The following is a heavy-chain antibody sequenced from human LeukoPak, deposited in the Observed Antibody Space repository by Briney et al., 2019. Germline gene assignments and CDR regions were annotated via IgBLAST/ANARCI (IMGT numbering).Heavy chain of an antibody. CDR2: ISRSSSYI. CDR1: GFTFSSYS. J-gene: IGHJ4*02. CDR3: ARDNYYDRLYYFDY. V-gene: IGHV3-21*01. Sequence: GGSLRLSCAASGFTFSSYSVNWVRQAPGKGLEWVSSISRSSSYIYYADSVKGRFTISRDNAKNSLYLQMNSLRAEDTAVYYCARDNYYDRLYYFDYWGQGTLVTVSS. D-gene: IGHD3-22*01.